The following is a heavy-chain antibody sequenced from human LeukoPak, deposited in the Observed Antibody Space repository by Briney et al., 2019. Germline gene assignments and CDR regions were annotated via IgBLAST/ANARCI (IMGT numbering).Heavy chain of an antibody. CDR1: GFTFSEYY. J-gene: IGHJ4*02. CDR2: ISGRSTDT. V-gene: IGHV3-11*06. CDR3: AREKWGNYYFDF. D-gene: IGHD1-26*01. Sequence: GGSLRLSCAASGFTFSEYYMSWIRQAPGKGLEWVSYISGRSTDTNYADSVKGRFTISRDNAKNSLNLQMNILRAEDTAVYYCAREKWGNYYFDFWGQGTLATVSS.